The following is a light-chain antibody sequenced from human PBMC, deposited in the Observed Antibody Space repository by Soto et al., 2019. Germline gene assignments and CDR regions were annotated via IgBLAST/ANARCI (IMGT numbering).Light chain of an antibody. CDR1: QSVSSY. V-gene: IGKV3-11*01. Sequence: EIVLTQSPATLSLSPGERATLSCRASQSVSSYLAWYQQKPGQAPRLLIYDASNRATGIPARFSGSGSVTDFTLTISSLEPEDFAVYYCQQRSNSPLTFGQGTKVEIK. CDR3: QQRSNSPLT. CDR2: DAS. J-gene: IGKJ1*01.